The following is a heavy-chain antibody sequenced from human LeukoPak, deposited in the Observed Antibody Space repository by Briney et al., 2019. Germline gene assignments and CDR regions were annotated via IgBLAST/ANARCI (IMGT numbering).Heavy chain of an antibody. CDR1: GGSISSYY. CDR3: ASFPSSGWYAGSRYFDY. CDR2: IYYSGST. Sequence: RSSETLSLTCTVSGGSISSYYWSWIRQPPGKGLEWIGYIYYSGSTNYNPSLKSRVTISVDTSKNQFSLKLSSVTAADTAVYYCASFPSSGWYAGSRYFDYWGQGTLVTVSS. J-gene: IGHJ4*02. D-gene: IGHD6-19*01. V-gene: IGHV4-59*01.